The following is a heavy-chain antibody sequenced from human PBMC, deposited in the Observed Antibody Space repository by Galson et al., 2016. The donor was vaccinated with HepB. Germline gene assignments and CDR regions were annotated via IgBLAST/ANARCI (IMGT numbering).Heavy chain of an antibody. D-gene: IGHD3-22*01. CDR2: TRDKANRYVA. CDR1: GLSFRDHY. Sequence: SLRLSCAASGLSFRDHYMDWVRQAPGRGLEWVGRTRDKANRYVADYAASVKGRFTISSDDSKNSVFLQMNSLKTEDTAVYYCATQMNSSSYSSVGDYWGQGTVGTGPS. V-gene: IGHV3-72*01. J-gene: IGHJ4*02. CDR3: ATQMNSSSYSSVGDY.